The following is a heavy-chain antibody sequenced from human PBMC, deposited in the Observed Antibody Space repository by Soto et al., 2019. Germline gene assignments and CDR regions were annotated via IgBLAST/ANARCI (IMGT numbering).Heavy chain of an antibody. V-gene: IGHV1-69*12. Sequence: QVQLVQSGAEVKKPGSSVKVSCKASGGTFSSYAISWVRQAPGQGLEWMGGIIPIFGTANYAQKFQGRVTITADESTSTAYMELSSLRSEDTAVYYCARERDPYYYDSSGLGAAFDIWGQGTMVTVSS. J-gene: IGHJ3*02. CDR1: GGTFSSYA. CDR3: ARERDPYYYDSSGLGAAFDI. CDR2: IIPIFGTA. D-gene: IGHD3-22*01.